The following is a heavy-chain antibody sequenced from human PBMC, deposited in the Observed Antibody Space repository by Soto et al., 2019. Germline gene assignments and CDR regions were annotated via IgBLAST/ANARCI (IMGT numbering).Heavy chain of an antibody. J-gene: IGHJ6*02. CDR2: INPNSGGT. CDR3: ARDRGIAKKNYGMDV. V-gene: IGHV1-2*04. CDR1: GYTFTGYY. D-gene: IGHD6-13*01. Sequence: ASVTVSCKASGYTFTGYYMHWVRQAPGQGLEWMGWINPNSGGTNYAQKFQGWVTMTRDTSISTAYMELSRLRSDDTAVYYCARDRGIAKKNYGMDVWGQGTTVTVSS.